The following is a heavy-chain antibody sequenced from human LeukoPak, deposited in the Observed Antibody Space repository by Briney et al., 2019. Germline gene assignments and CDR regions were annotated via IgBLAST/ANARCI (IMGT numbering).Heavy chain of an antibody. CDR3: ASNKRYDWWY. CDR2: IKQDGREK. Sequence: PGWSLRLSCAASGLTFSSYWMSWVRQAPGKGLEWVANIKQDGREKYYVDSVKGRFTISIDNAKHSLYLQMNSLSAEDTAVYYCASNKRYDWWYSGQGNLVTVSS. D-gene: IGHD1-1*01. CDR1: GLTFSSYW. J-gene: IGHJ4*02. V-gene: IGHV3-7*01.